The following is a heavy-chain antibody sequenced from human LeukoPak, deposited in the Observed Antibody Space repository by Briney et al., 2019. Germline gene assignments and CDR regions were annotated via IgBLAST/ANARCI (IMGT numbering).Heavy chain of an antibody. CDR3: ANQIVDIVATIGGRFDY. CDR1: GFTFSSYG. CDR2: ISYDGSNK. V-gene: IGHV3-30*18. D-gene: IGHD5-12*01. Sequence: GGSPRLSCAASGFTFSSYGMHWVRQAPGKGLEWVAVISYDGSNKYYADSVKGRFTISRDNSKNTLYLQMNSLRAEDTAVYYCANQIVDIVATIGGRFDYWGQGTLVTVSS. J-gene: IGHJ4*02.